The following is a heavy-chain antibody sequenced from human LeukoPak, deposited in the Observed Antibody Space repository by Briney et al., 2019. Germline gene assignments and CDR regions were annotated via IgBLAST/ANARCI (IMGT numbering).Heavy chain of an antibody. J-gene: IGHJ5*02. D-gene: IGHD3-10*01. CDR3: ANAGSTSGNNWFDP. V-gene: IGHV4-39*01. CDR1: GASISSSGYY. Sequence: SETLSLTCTVSGASISSSGYYWGWIRQPPGKGLEWVGSIYYSGSTYYNPSRKSRVTISVDTSSNQFSLELSSVTAADTAVYYCANAGSTSGNNWFDPWGQGSLVTVSS. CDR2: IYYSGST.